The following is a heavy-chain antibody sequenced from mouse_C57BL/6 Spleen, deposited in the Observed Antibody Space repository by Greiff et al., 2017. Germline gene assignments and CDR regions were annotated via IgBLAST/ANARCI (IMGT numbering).Heavy chain of an antibody. CDR2: IDPSDSYT. CDR3: ARSRDYDVRAMDD. J-gene: IGHJ4*01. Sequence: QVQLQQPGAELVMPGASVKLSCKASGYTFTSYWMHWVKQRPGQGLEWIGEIDPSDSYTNYNQKFKGKSTLTVDKSSSTAYMQLSSLTSEDSAVYYCARSRDYDVRAMDDWGQGTSVTVSS. D-gene: IGHD2-4*01. V-gene: IGHV1-69*01. CDR1: GYTFTSYW.